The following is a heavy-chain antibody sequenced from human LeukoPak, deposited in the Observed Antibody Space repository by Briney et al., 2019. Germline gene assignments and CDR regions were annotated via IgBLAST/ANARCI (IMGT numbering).Heavy chain of an antibody. CDR3: ATVFDY. CDR2: IDGDGSGT. Sequence: GGSLRLSCAASGLTFSNHWMHWVRQAPGKGLVWVSRIDGDGSGTSYADSVKGRFTISRDNAKNMSYLQMDSLRAEDSAVYYCATVFDYWGQGTLVTVSS. CDR1: GLTFSNHW. J-gene: IGHJ4*02. V-gene: IGHV3-74*01. D-gene: IGHD4-17*01.